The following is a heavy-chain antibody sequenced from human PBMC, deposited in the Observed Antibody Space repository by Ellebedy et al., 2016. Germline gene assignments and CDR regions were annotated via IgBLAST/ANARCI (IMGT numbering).Heavy chain of an antibody. CDR2: INAGNGNT. Sequence: ASVKVSCKASGYTFTTYAMHWVRQAPGQGLEWMGWINAGNGNTKYSQKFQGRVTITRDTSASTAYMELSSLRSEDTAVYYCASSQWELLQGDYYYYGMDVWGQGTTVTVSS. CDR3: ASSQWELLQGDYYYYGMDV. J-gene: IGHJ6*02. V-gene: IGHV1-3*01. D-gene: IGHD1-26*01. CDR1: GYTFTTYA.